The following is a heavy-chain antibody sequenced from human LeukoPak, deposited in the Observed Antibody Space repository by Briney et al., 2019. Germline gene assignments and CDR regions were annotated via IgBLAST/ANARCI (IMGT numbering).Heavy chain of an antibody. CDR2: ISAYNGNT. CDR1: GYTSTSYG. J-gene: IGHJ6*02. CDR3: ARGYDILTGWAYYYGMDV. D-gene: IGHD3-9*01. V-gene: IGHV1-18*01. Sequence: ASVKVSCKASGYTSTSYGISWVRQAPGQGLEWMGWISAYNGNTNYAQKLQGRVTMTTDTSTSTAYMELRSLRSDDTAVYYCARGYDILTGWAYYYGMDVWGQGTTVTVSS.